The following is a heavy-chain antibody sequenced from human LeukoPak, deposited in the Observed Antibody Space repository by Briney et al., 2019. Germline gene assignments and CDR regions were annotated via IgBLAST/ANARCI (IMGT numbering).Heavy chain of an antibody. CDR3: AKGGAYCGGDCYLPMTRFFDY. Sequence: GSLRLSCATSGFNFNNYYMSWIRQAPGKGLEWLSYISSSATNIQYADSVKGRFTISRDNSKNTLYLQMNSLRAEDTAVYYCAKGGAYCGGDCYLPMTRFFDYWGQGTLVTVSS. J-gene: IGHJ4*02. CDR2: ISSSATNI. V-gene: IGHV3-11*01. CDR1: GFNFNNYY. D-gene: IGHD2-21*02.